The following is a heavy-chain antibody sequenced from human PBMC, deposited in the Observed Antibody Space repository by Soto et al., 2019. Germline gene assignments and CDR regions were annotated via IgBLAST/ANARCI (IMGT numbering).Heavy chain of an antibody. D-gene: IGHD3-10*01. V-gene: IGHV3-23*01. J-gene: IGHJ4*02. Sequence: GGSLRLSCAASGFTFSSYAMSWVRQAPGKGLEWVSAISGSGGSTYYADSVKGRFTISRDNSKNTLYLQMNSLRAEDTAVYYCAKRGDDGTYYYGSGSYSIDYWGQGTLVTVSS. CDR3: AKRGDDGTYYYGSGSYSIDY. CDR2: ISGSGGST. CDR1: GFTFSSYA.